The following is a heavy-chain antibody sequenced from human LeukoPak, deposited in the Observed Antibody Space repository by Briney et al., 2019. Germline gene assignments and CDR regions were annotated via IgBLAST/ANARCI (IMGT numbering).Heavy chain of an antibody. V-gene: IGHV3-23*01. CDR2: ISGSGGGT. D-gene: IGHD6-19*01. CDR1: GFTYSSYA. Sequence: GGSLRLSCAASGFTYSSYAVSWVRQAPGKGLEWVSAISGSGGGTYYADSVKGRFTISRDNSKNTLYLQMSSLSTEDTGIYYCAKTTTGYSSGRYPGWPVDYWGQGTLVTVSS. J-gene: IGHJ4*02. CDR3: AKTTTGYSSGRYPGWPVDY.